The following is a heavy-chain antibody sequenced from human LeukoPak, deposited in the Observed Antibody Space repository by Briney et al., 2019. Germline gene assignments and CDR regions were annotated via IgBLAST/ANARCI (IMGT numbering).Heavy chain of an antibody. J-gene: IGHJ3*02. Sequence: PSETLSLTCTVSGGSISSSSYYWGWIRQPPGKGLEWIGSIYYSGSTYYNPSLKSRVTISVDTSKNQFSLKLSSVTAADTAVYYCQLRWLDAFDIWGQGTMVTVSS. CDR2: IYYSGST. V-gene: IGHV4-39*01. CDR1: GGSISSSSYY. CDR3: QLRWLDAFDI. D-gene: IGHD4-17*01.